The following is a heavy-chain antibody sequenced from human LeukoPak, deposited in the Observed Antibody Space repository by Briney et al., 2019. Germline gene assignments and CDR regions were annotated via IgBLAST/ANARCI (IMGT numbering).Heavy chain of an antibody. D-gene: IGHD2-2*01. Sequence: PSETLSLTCAVYGGSFSGYYWSWIRQPPGKGLEWIGEINHSGSTNYNPSLKSRVTISIDTSKNQFYLQLNSVTAADTTAYYCARALWYCSSTSCYGYYYYYYMDVCGKG. CDR3: ARALWYCSSTSCYGYYYYYYMDV. V-gene: IGHV4-34*01. CDR1: GGSFSGYY. CDR2: INHSGST. J-gene: IGHJ6*03.